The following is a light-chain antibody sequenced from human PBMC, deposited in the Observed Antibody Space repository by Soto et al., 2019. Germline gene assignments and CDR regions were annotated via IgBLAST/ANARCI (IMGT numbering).Light chain of an antibody. CDR2: GAS. CDR3: QQYNNWPPST. J-gene: IGKJ5*01. CDR1: QSVSSN. V-gene: IGKV3-15*01. Sequence: EIVMTQSPASLSVSPGERATLSCRASQSVSSNLAWYQQKPGQAPRLLIYGASTRATGIAARFSGSGSGTEFTHTISSLQSEDFAVYYCQQYNNWPPSTVGQGTRLEIK.